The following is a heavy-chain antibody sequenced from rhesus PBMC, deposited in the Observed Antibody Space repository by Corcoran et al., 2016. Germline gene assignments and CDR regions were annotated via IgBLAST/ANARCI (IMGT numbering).Heavy chain of an antibody. CDR2: IYGSGGGT. CDR1: GGSISDAYY. J-gene: IGHJ4*01. CDR3: ARDGALTVAVPFDY. Sequence: QVQLQESGPGLVKPSETLSLTCAVSGGSISDAYYWSWIRQPPGKGLEWIGYIYGSGGGTNYNPSLKNRVTISIDTSKNQFSLKLSSVTAADTAVYYCARDGALTVAVPFDYWGQGVLVTVSS. D-gene: IGHD4-29*01. V-gene: IGHV4-106*01.